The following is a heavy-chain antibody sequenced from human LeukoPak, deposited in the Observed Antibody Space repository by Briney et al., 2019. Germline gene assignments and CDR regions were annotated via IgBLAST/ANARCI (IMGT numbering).Heavy chain of an antibody. CDR1: GVPVSSNF. CDR3: ARLPRY. Sequence: PGGSLRLSCAASGVPVSSNFMTWVRQAPGEGLEWVSVIYIDSSTYYADSVKGRFTISRDNSRNTLYLQMNSLRPEDTAVYYCARLPRYWGQGTLVTVSS. CDR2: IYIDSST. V-gene: IGHV3-53*05. J-gene: IGHJ4*02.